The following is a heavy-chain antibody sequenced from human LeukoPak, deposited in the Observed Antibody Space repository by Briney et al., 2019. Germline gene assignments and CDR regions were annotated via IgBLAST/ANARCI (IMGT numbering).Heavy chain of an antibody. CDR2: ISSSGSTI. J-gene: IGHJ3*02. CDR1: GFTFSSYE. CDR3: ARDRPDQVVPASQDAFDI. V-gene: IGHV3-48*03. D-gene: IGHD2-2*01. Sequence: GGSLRLSCAASGFTFSSYEMNWVRQAPGKGLEWVSYISSSGSTIYYADSVKGRFTIPRDNAKNSLYLQMNSLRAEDTAVYYCARDRPDQVVPASQDAFDIWGQGTMVTVSS.